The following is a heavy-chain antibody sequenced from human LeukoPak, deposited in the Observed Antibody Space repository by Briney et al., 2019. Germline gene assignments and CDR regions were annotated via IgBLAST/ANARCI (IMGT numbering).Heavy chain of an antibody. CDR2: INPSGGST. CDR3: AREDIVVVPALGGFDP. V-gene: IGHV1-46*03. D-gene: IGHD2-2*01. CDR1: GYTFTSYY. Sequence: ASVKVSCKASGYTFTSYYMHWVRQAPGQGLEWMGIINPSGGSTSYAQKFQGRVTMPRDTSTSTVYMELSSLRSEDTAVYYCAREDIVVVPALGGFDPWGQGTLVTVSS. J-gene: IGHJ5*02.